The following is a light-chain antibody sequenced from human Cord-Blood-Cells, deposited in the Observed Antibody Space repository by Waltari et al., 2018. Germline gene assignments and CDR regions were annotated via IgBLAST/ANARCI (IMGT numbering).Light chain of an antibody. CDR3: SSYTSSSTLVV. CDR2: DVS. V-gene: IGLV2-14*01. Sequence: QSALTPPASVSGSPGQSITISCTGTSSDVGGYNYVSWYQQHPGKAPKLMIYDVSNRPSGVSNRFSGSKSGNTASLTISGLQAEDEVDYYCSSYTSSSTLVVFGTGTKVTVL. CDR1: SSDVGGYNY. J-gene: IGLJ1*01.